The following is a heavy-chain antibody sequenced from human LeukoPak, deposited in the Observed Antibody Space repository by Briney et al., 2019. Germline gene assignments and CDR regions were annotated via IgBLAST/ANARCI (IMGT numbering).Heavy chain of an antibody. D-gene: IGHD2-21*01. CDR1: GFTFSSNS. Sequence: QPGGSLRLSCAASGFTFSSNSMHWVRQAPGKGLVWVSRINTDGSSTLYADSVKGRFTISRDNAKNTLYLQMNNLKTEDTAMYYCTTGGPGAYSWYLDLWGRGTLVTVSS. CDR2: INTDGSST. J-gene: IGHJ2*01. V-gene: IGHV3-74*01. CDR3: TTGGPGAYSWYLDL.